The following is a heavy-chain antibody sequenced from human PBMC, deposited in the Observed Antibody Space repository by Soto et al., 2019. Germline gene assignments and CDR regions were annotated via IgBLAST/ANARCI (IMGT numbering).Heavy chain of an antibody. Sequence: GGSPRLSCAASGFTFSAYFMTWVRRAPGKGLEWVANINQDGSVKFYVDSVKGRFTISRDNAQKSLYLQMDSLRAEDTAVYYCARGTLYHRAWGQGTLVTVSS. CDR3: ARGTLYHRA. J-gene: IGHJ4*02. CDR2: INQDGSVK. CDR1: GFTFSAYF. D-gene: IGHD2-2*02. V-gene: IGHV3-7*05.